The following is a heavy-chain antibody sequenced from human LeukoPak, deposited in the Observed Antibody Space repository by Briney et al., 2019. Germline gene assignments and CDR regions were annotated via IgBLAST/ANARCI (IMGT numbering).Heavy chain of an antibody. CDR2: INHSGST. V-gene: IGHV4-34*01. D-gene: IGHD3-10*01. CDR3: AGSGSYFYYYYYYMDV. CDR1: GGSFSGYY. Sequence: SETLSLTCAVYGGSFSGYYWSWIRQPPGKGLEWIGEINHSGSTNYNPSLKSRVTISVDTSKSQFSLKLSSVTAADTAVYYCAGSGSYFYYYYYYMDVWGKGTTVTVSS. J-gene: IGHJ6*03.